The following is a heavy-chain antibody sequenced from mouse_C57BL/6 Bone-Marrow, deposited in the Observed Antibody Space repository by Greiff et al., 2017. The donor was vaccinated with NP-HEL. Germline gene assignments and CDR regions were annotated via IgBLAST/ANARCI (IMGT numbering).Heavy chain of an antibody. CDR3: ARHGDYFGSSYGYFDV. CDR1: GYTFTEYT. J-gene: IGHJ1*03. D-gene: IGHD1-1*01. CDR2: FYPGSGSI. Sequence: QVQLQQSGAELVKPGASVKLSCTASGYTFTEYTIHWVKQRSGQGLEWIGWFYPGSGSIKYNEKFKDKATLTADKSYSTVYMDLSRLTSEDSAVYFCARHGDYFGSSYGYFDVWGTGTTVTVSS. V-gene: IGHV1-62-2*01.